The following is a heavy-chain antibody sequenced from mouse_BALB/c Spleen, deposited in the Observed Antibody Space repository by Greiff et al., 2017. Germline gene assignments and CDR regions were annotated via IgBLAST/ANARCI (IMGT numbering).Heavy chain of an antibody. J-gene: IGHJ2*01. CDR3: ARWGNLGFDY. V-gene: IGHV5-17*02. D-gene: IGHD2-1*01. CDR1: GFTFSSFG. CDR2: ISSGSSTI. Sequence: EVQLVESGGGLVQPGGSRKLSCAASGFTFSSFGMHWVRQAPEKGLEWVAYISSGSSTIYYADTVKGRFTISRDNPKNTLFLQMTSLRSEDTAMYYCARWGNLGFDYWGQGTTLTVSS.